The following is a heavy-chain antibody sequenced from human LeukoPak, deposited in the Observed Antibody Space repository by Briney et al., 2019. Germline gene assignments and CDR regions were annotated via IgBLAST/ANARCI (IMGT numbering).Heavy chain of an antibody. CDR1: GYTFNTYG. V-gene: IGHV1-18*01. CDR2: ISPYNGNT. CDR3: ARGPHERSGYPDD. J-gene: IGHJ4*02. D-gene: IGHD3-22*01. Sequence: ASVKVSCKPYGYTFNTYGITWVRQAPGQGLEWMGWISPYNGNTNYAQKFQGRVTLTTDTSTSTAYMELRSLRSDDTAVYYCARGPHERSGYPDDWGQGTLVTVSS.